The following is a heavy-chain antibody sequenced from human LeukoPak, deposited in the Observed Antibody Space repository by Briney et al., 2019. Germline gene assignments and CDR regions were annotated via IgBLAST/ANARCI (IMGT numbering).Heavy chain of an antibody. V-gene: IGHV4-59*01. Sequence: SETLSLTCTVSGGSISNYSWSWIRQSPGKGLEWIGHIYYRGSTNYNPSFKSRVTISVDTSKNQFSLKLSSVTAADTAVYYCARLMRGSGWYWDYYFDYWGQGTLVTVSS. J-gene: IGHJ4*02. CDR2: IYYRGST. D-gene: IGHD6-13*01. CDR1: GGSISNYS. CDR3: ARLMRGSGWYWDYYFDY.